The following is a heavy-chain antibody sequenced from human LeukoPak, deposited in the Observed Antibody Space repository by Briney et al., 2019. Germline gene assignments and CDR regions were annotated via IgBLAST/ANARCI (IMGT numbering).Heavy chain of an antibody. CDR1: GVSISSYY. CDR2: IYYSGST. D-gene: IGHD2-15*01. Sequence: SETLSLTCTVSGVSISSYYWSWIRQPPGKGLEWIGYIYYSGSTNYNPSLKSRVTISVDTSKNQFSLKLSSVTAADTGVYYCARDARWGTYCSGGSCYSVGNWFDPWGQGTLVTVSS. CDR3: ARDARWGTYCSGGSCYSVGNWFDP. J-gene: IGHJ5*02. V-gene: IGHV4-59*01.